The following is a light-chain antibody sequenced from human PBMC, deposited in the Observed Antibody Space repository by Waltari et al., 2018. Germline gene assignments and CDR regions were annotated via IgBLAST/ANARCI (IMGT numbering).Light chain of an antibody. Sequence: EIVLTQSPATLSVSPGERPTLSCWASQSIRSTLAWSQQKPGQAPRLLIYDASTRATGIPVRFSGSGSGTYFTLTISSLQSEDFAVYYCQQYTNWPLTFGGGTKVEI. CDR3: QQYTNWPLT. J-gene: IGKJ4*01. V-gene: IGKV3D-15*01. CDR2: DAS. CDR1: QSIRST.